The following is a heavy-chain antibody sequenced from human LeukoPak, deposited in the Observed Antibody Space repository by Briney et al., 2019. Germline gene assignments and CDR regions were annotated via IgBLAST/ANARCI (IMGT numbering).Heavy chain of an antibody. CDR1: GFTFSDYY. V-gene: IGHV3-15*01. CDR3: TTIMWSAAADH. J-gene: IGHJ4*02. D-gene: IGHD6-13*01. CDR2: IKSKTDGGTT. Sequence: PGGSLRLSCAASGFTFSDYYMSWIRQAPGKGLEWVGRIKSKTDGGTTDYAAPAKGRFTISRDDSKHTLDLQMNSLKTEDTAVYYCTTIMWSAAADHWGQGTLVTVSS.